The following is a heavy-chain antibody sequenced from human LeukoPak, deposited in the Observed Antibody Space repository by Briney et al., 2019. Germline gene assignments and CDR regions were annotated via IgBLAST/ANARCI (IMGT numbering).Heavy chain of an antibody. CDR1: GYIFTAYH. J-gene: IGHJ3*02. Sequence: GPSVKLSCKPSGYIFTAYHLHWVRQAPGQGLEWMGRIIPNSGATNYAQNFQGRVTMTRDTSISTAYMELSRLSTDDTAVYYCARGISGGFDIWGQGTMVAVSS. D-gene: IGHD2-21*01. CDR2: IIPNSGAT. CDR3: ARGISGGFDI. V-gene: IGHV1-2*06.